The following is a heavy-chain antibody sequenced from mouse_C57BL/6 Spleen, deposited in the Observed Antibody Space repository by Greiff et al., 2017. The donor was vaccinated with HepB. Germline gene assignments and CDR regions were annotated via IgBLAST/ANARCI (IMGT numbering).Heavy chain of an antibody. Sequence: VQRVESGAELVRPGASVTLSCKASGYTFTDYEMHWVKQTPVHGLEWIGAIDPETGGTAYNQKFKGKAILTADKSSSTAYMELRSLTSEDSAVYYCTRGGSSGFLYAMDYWGQGTSVTVSS. CDR3: TRGGSSGFLYAMDY. CDR1: GYTFTDYE. D-gene: IGHD3-2*02. V-gene: IGHV1-15*01. CDR2: IDPETGGT. J-gene: IGHJ4*01.